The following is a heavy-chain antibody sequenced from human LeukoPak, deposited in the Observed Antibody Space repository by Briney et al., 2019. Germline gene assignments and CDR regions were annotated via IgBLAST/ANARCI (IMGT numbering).Heavy chain of an antibody. CDR2: IYHSGST. Sequence: SETLSLTCTVSGYSISSGYYWGWIRQPPGKGLEWIGSIYHSGSTYYNPSLKSRVTISVDTSKNQFSLKLSSVTAADTAVYYCARGKTYYYGSGSYYNRGNWFDPWGQGTLVTVSS. J-gene: IGHJ5*02. CDR1: GYSISSGYY. CDR3: ARGKTYYYGSGSYYNRGNWFDP. D-gene: IGHD3-10*01. V-gene: IGHV4-38-2*02.